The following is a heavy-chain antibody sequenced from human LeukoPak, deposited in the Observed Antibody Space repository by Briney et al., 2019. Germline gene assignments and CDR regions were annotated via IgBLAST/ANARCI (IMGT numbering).Heavy chain of an antibody. D-gene: IGHD2-2*01. V-gene: IGHV4-4*07. CDR2: IYTSGST. J-gene: IGHJ4*02. CDR1: GGSISSYY. CDR3: ARDCRSTSCGKGYYFDY. Sequence: PSETLSLTCTVSGGSISSYYWSWIRQPAGKGLEWIGRIYTSGSTNYNPSLKSRVTMSVDTSKNQFSLKLSSVTAADTAVYYCARDCRSTSCGKGYYFDYWGQGTLVTVSS.